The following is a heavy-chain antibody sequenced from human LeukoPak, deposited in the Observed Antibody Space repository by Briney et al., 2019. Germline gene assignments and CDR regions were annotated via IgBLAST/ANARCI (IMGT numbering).Heavy chain of an antibody. Sequence: ASVKVSCKASGYTFTGYYMHWVRQAPGQGLEWMGWINPNSGGTNYAQKFQGRVTMTRDTSTSTAYMELSRLRSDDTAVYYCAGSYYYDSSGYESTLDYWGQGTLVTVSS. V-gene: IGHV1-2*02. CDR3: AGSYYYDSSGYESTLDY. D-gene: IGHD3-22*01. J-gene: IGHJ4*02. CDR1: GYTFTGYY. CDR2: INPNSGGT.